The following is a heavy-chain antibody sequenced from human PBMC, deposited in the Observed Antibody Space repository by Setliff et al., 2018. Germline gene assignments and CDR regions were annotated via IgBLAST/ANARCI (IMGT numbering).Heavy chain of an antibody. CDR3: ARGPAGTYAFDI. Sequence: KTSETLSLTCTVSGGSISSSSYYWGWIRQPPGKGLEWIGSIYYSGSTYYNPSLKSRVTISVDTSKNQFSLKLSSVTSADTAVYYCARGPAGTYAFDIWRQGTMVTVSS. J-gene: IGHJ3*02. V-gene: IGHV4-39*07. CDR1: GGSISSSSYY. D-gene: IGHD1-7*01. CDR2: IYYSGST.